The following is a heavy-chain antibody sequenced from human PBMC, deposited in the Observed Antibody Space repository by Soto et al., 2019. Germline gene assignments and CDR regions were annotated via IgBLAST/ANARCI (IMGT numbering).Heavy chain of an antibody. Sequence: HGESLKISCKGSGYSFTSYWISWVRQMPGKGLEWMGRIDPSDSYTNYSPSFQGHVTISADKSISTAYLQWSSLKASDTAMYYCATLLLSRVDFDPWGQGTLVTVSS. CDR1: GYSFTSYW. V-gene: IGHV5-10-1*01. D-gene: IGHD3-16*02. CDR2: IDPSDSYT. J-gene: IGHJ5*02. CDR3: ATLLLSRVDFDP.